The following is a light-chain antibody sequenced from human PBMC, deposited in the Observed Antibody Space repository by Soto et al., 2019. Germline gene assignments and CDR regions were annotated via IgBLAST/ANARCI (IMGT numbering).Light chain of an antibody. V-gene: IGKV2-24*01. J-gene: IGKJ2*01. CDR1: QSLLDSDGETY. CDR3: MQATQFPHT. CDR2: KNS. Sequence: EIVMTQTPLSSPVTLGQPASISCRSSQSLLDSDGETYLSWLQQRPGQPPRLLIYKNSSRVSGVPDRFRGSGAGTDFTLKISRVEVEDVGVYYCMQATQFPHTFGQGTKLEI.